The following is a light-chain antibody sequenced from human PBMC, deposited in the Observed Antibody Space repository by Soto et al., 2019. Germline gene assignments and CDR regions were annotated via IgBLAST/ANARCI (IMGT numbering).Light chain of an antibody. CDR2: GAS. J-gene: IGKJ1*01. CDR1: QSVSSN. V-gene: IGKV3-15*01. Sequence: IMMTQSPATLSVFPGARATLSCRASQSVSSNLAWYQQKPGQAPRLLIYGASTRATGISARFSGSGSGTEFTLTISSLQSEDFGVYYCQQYNNWWTFGQGTKVDIK. CDR3: QQYNNWWT.